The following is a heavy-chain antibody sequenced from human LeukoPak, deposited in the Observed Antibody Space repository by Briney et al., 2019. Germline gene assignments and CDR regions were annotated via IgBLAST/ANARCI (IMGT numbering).Heavy chain of an antibody. CDR3: ARDVNPTRYSSSWLFDY. Sequence: ASVKVSCXASGYTFTNYYMHWVRQAHGQGLEWMEIINPSGGSTSYAQKFQGRVTMTRDTSTSTVYMELSSLRSEDTAVYYCARDVNPTRYSSSWLFDYWGQGTLVTVSS. J-gene: IGHJ4*02. CDR1: GYTFTNYY. CDR2: INPSGGST. V-gene: IGHV1-46*01. D-gene: IGHD6-13*01.